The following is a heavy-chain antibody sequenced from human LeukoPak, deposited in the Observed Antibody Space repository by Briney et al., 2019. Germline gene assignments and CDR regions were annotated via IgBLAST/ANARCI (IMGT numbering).Heavy chain of an antibody. D-gene: IGHD1-1*01. CDR2: ISYDGSNK. CDR1: GFTFSTYW. J-gene: IGHJ3*02. Sequence: GGSLRLSCAASGFTFSTYWMSWVRQAPGEGLEWVAVISYDGSNKYFADSVKGRFTISRDNSKNTLFLQMNSLRPEDTAVYYCARDLVNIYTTGSTYDAFDIWGQGTMVTVSS. V-gene: IGHV3-30*03. CDR3: ARDLVNIYTTGSTYDAFDI.